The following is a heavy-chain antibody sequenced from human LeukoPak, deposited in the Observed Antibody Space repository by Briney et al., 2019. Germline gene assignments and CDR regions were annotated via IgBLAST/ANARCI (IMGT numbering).Heavy chain of an antibody. V-gene: IGHV4-59*08. CDR2: IHYSGST. Sequence: PSETLSLACTVSGGSISGYYWSWIRQPPGKGLEWIGYIHYSGSTYYNPSLKSRVTMSIDTSKNQFSLKLSSVTAADTAVYYCARLRGDGDDYGAFDIWGQGTMVTVSS. CDR3: ARLRGDGDDYGAFDI. J-gene: IGHJ3*02. CDR1: GGSISGYY. D-gene: IGHD4/OR15-4a*01.